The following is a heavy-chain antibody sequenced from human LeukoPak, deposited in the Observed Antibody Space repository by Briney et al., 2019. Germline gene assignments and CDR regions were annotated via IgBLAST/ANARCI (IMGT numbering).Heavy chain of an antibody. CDR2: ISSSSSYI. CDR1: GFTFSSYT. J-gene: IGHJ4*02. CDR3: ARLAAAGTDFDY. V-gene: IGHV3-21*01. Sequence: PGGSLRLSCAASGFTFSSYTMSWVRQAPGKGLEWVSSISSSSSYIYYADSVKGRFTVSRDNAKTSLYLQVNSLRADDSALYYCARLAAAGTDFDYWGLGTRSPSPQ. D-gene: IGHD6-13*01.